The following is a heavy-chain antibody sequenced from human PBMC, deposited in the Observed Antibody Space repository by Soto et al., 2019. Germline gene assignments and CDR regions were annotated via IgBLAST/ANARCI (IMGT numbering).Heavy chain of an antibody. J-gene: IGHJ4*02. D-gene: IGHD3-22*01. CDR2: IIPMFGTT. V-gene: IGHV1-69*01. CDR3: AREGSYDGGGYSKVAY. CDR1: GGTFSSYT. Sequence: QVQLVQSGAEVKKPGSSVKVSCKASGGTFSSYTISWVRQAPGQGLEWMGEIIPMFGTTNYARNFQDRVTSTEDESTATAYSKLTSRTSEDTAIYYCAREGSYDGGGYSKVAYWCQGTQVSVSS.